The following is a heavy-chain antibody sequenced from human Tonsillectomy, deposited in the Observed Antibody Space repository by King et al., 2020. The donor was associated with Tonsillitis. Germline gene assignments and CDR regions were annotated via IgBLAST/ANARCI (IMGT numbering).Heavy chain of an antibody. V-gene: IGHV3-21*01. Sequence: VQLVESGGGLVTPGGSLRLSCAASVFTFSSYSMNWVRQAPGKGLEWVSSISSSSSYIYDADSVKGRFTISRDNAKNSLYLQMNSLRAEDTAVYYCASHLSHDAFDIWGQGTMVTVSS. CDR2: ISSSSSYI. J-gene: IGHJ3*02. CDR3: ASHLSHDAFDI. CDR1: VFTFSSYS.